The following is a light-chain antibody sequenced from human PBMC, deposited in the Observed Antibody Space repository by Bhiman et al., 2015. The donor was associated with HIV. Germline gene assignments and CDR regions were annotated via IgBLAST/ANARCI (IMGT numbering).Light chain of an antibody. Sequence: QSALTQPASVSGSPGQSITISCTGTSSDVGGYNYVSWCQQHPGKAPKLMIYDVSNRPSGVSNRFSGSKSGNTASLTISGLQAEDEADYYCCSYAGSRVFGGGTKLTVL. J-gene: IGLJ2*01. CDR1: SSDVGGYNY. CDR2: DVS. V-gene: IGLV2-14*03. CDR3: CSYAGSRV.